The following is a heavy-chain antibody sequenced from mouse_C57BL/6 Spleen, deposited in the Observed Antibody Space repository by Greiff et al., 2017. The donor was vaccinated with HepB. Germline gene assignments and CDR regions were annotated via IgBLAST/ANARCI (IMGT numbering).Heavy chain of an antibody. CDR1: GFTFSDYG. Sequence: EVKLVESGGGLVKPGGSLKLSCAASGFTFSDYGMHWVRQAPEKGLEWVAYISSGSSTIYYADTVKGRFTISRENAKNTLFLQMTSLRSEDTAMYYCARSLWSTPWGFAYWGQGTLVTVSA. D-gene: IGHD1-1*02. CDR3: ARSLWSTPWGFAY. V-gene: IGHV5-17*01. J-gene: IGHJ3*01. CDR2: ISSGSSTI.